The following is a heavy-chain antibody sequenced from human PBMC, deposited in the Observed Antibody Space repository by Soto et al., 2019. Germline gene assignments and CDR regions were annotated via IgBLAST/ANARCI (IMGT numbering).Heavy chain of an antibody. CDR1: GFTFSSYE. D-gene: IGHD2-21*01. V-gene: IGHV3-48*03. Sequence: EVQLVESGGGLVQPGLSLRLSCAASGFTFSSYEFNWVRQAPGKGLEWISYIGTSETNTYYADSVKGRFTVSRDNAKNAGYLQMNSLRAEDTAMYYCAREELNCGGDCFAVWGQGALVTVSS. CDR3: AREELNCGGDCFAV. J-gene: IGHJ4*02. CDR2: IGTSETNT.